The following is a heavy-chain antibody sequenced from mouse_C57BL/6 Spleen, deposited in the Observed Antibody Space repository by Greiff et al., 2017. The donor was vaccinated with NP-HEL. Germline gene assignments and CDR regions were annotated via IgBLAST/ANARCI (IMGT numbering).Heavy chain of an antibody. CDR2: FYPGSGSI. CDR1: GYTFTEYT. V-gene: IGHV1-62-2*01. CDR3: ARHVYGNYEFAY. Sequence: QVHVKQSGAELVKPGASVKLSCKASGYTFTEYTIHWVKQRSGQGLEWIGWFYPGSGSIKYNEKFKDKATLTADKSSSTVYMELSRLTSEDSAVYFCARHVYGNYEFAYWGQGTLVTVSA. D-gene: IGHD2-1*01. J-gene: IGHJ3*01.